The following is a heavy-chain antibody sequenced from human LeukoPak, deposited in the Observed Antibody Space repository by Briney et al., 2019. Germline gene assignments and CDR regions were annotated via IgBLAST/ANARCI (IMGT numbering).Heavy chain of an antibody. CDR2: IYYSGST. CDR1: GGSISSYY. CDR3: ARGDDFWSGFPDY. V-gene: IGHV4-59*01. D-gene: IGHD3-3*01. J-gene: IGHJ4*02. Sequence: SETLSLTCTVSGGSISSYYWSWIRQPPGKGLEWIGYIYYSGSTNYNPSLKSRVTILVDTSKNQFSLKLSSVTAADTAVYYCARGDDFWSGFPDYWGQGTLVTVSS.